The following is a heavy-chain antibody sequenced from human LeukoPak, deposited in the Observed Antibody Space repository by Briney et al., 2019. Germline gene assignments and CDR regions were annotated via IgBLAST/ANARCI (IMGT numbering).Heavy chain of an antibody. Sequence: KSSETLSLTCTVSGGSISSYYWSWIRQPPGKGLEWIGYVYYSGSTNYNPSLKSRVTISVDTSKNQFSLKLSSVTAADTAVYYCARRRTLDYWGQGTLVTVSS. J-gene: IGHJ4*02. CDR2: VYYSGST. CDR3: ARRRTLDY. V-gene: IGHV4-59*01. CDR1: GGSISSYY.